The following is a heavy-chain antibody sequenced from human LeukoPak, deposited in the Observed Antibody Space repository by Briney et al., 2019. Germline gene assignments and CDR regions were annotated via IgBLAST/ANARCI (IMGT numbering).Heavy chain of an antibody. CDR3: ARVGSSWDLLDY. CDR2: THQDESEK. CDR1: GFTFSSFW. V-gene: IGHV3-7*01. D-gene: IGHD6-13*01. Sequence: PGGSLRLSCAASGFTFSSFWMSWVRQAPGKGLEWVANTHQDESEKQYLDSVKGRFTISRDNAKKSLFLQMNSLRVEDTAIYYCARVGSSWDLLDYWGQGTLVTVS. J-gene: IGHJ4*02.